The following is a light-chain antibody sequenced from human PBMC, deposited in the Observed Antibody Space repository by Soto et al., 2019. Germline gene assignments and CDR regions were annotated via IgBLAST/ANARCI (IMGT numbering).Light chain of an antibody. CDR2: EVT. V-gene: IGLV2-14*01. J-gene: IGLJ1*01. CDR1: SSDIGAYDY. CDR3: VSWDDSLSGLV. Sequence: QSVLTQPASVSGSPGQSITISCTGTSSDIGAYDYVSWYQQHPGKAPKLMIYEVTNRPSGVSSRFSASKSGDTASLTISGLQAEDEADYYCVSWDDSLSGLVFGTGTKVTVL.